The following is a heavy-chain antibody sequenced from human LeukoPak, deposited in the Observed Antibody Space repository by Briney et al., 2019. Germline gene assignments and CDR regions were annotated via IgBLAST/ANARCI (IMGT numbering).Heavy chain of an antibody. D-gene: IGHD2-2*01. CDR3: ASLWPYQLSAFDI. V-gene: IGHV4-34*01. Sequence: SETLSLTCAVYGGSFSGYYWSWIRQPPGKGLEWIGEINHSGSTNYNPSLESRVAISVDTSKNQFSLKLSSVTAADTAVYYCASLWPYQLSAFDIWGQGTMVTVSS. CDR2: INHSGST. J-gene: IGHJ3*02. CDR1: GGSFSGYY.